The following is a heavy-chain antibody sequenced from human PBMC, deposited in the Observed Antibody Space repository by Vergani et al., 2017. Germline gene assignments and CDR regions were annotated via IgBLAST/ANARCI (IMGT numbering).Heavy chain of an antibody. D-gene: IGHD3-16*01. CDR1: GFTLSNYD. V-gene: IGHV3-30*02. Sequence: QVQLVESGGGVVQRGGSLRLSCATSGFTLSNYDMQWIRQGPGKGLEFVALIQFDGSNQYDADSVKGRFTLSRDFSKNTLYLQMNSLRTDDTATYYCAKHFRGWGIDYWGQGTQVIVSS. CDR3: AKHFRGWGIDY. J-gene: IGHJ4*02. CDR2: IQFDGSNQ.